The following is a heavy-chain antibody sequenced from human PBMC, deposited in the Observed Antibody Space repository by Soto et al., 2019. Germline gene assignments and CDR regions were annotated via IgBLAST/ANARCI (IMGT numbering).Heavy chain of an antibody. Sequence: ASVKVSCKASGYAFTTYGISWVRQAPGQGLEWMGWISAYNGKRDYAQKVQDRVTLTIDTLTSTAFMELRSLRSDDTAVYYCARYLEPGYNYEVESFDIWGRGTMVTVSS. D-gene: IGHD5-18*01. CDR1: GYAFTTYG. CDR2: ISAYNGKR. CDR3: ARYLEPGYNYEVESFDI. V-gene: IGHV1-18*01. J-gene: IGHJ3*02.